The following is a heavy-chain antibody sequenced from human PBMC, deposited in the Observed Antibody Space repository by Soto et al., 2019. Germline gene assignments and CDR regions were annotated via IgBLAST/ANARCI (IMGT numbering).Heavy chain of an antibody. CDR2: IYSGGST. V-gene: IGHV3-53*01. D-gene: IGHD6-25*01. CDR1: GFTVSSNY. CDR3: ARDPGPAAYYGMDV. Sequence: SGGSLRLSCAASGFTVSSNYMSWVRQAPGKGLEWVSVIYSGGSTYYADSVKGRFTISRDNSKNTLYLQMNSLRAEDTAVYYCARDPGPAAYYGMDVWRQGTTVTVSS. J-gene: IGHJ6*02.